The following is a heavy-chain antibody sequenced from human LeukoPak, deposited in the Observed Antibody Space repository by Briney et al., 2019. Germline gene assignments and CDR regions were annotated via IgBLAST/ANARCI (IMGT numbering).Heavy chain of an antibody. V-gene: IGHV3-23*01. D-gene: IGHD1/OR15-1a*01. CDR2: ITGSGSNT. Sequence: GGSLRLSCAASGFSFSSFAMSWVRQAPGKGLEWVSAITGSGSNTYYADSVKGRFTISRDNSKNTLYLQMNSMRADVTAVYYCARRTALEQYFDYWGQGTLVTVSS. J-gene: IGHJ4*02. CDR3: ARRTALEQYFDY. CDR1: GFSFSSFA.